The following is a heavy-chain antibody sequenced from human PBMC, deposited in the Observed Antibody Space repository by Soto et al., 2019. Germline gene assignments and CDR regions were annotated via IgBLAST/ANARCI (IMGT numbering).Heavy chain of an antibody. CDR2: INHSGST. V-gene: IGHV4-34*01. J-gene: IGHJ4*02. D-gene: IGHD2-2*01. CDR3: ARGGVRSQPTLLRY. CDR1: GGSFSGYY. Sequence: QVQLQQWGAGLLKPSETLSLTCAVYGGSFSGYYWSWIRQPPGKGLEWIGEINHSGSTNYNPSLKSRVTISVDTSKNQCSLKLSSVTAADTAVYYCARGGVRSQPTLLRYWGQGTLVTVSS.